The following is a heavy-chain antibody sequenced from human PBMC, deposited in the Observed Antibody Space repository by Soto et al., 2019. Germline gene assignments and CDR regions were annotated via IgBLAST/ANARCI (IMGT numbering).Heavy chain of an antibody. CDR1: GFTFSSYS. CDR3: ARDKSYYGSGTFDY. CDR2: ISSSSSYI. Sequence: ESGGGLVKPGGSLRLSCAASGFTFSSYSMNWVRQAPGKGLEWVSSISSSSSYIYYADSVKGRFTISRDNAKNSLYLQMNSLRAEDTAVYYCARDKSYYGSGTFDYWGQGTLVTVSS. D-gene: IGHD3-10*01. J-gene: IGHJ4*02. V-gene: IGHV3-21*01.